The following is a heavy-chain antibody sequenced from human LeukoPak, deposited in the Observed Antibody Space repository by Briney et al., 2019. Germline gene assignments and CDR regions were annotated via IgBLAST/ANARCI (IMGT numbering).Heavy chain of an antibody. J-gene: IGHJ5*02. CDR3: ARGFGTTYYDFWSGYYGNWFDP. V-gene: IGHV1-8*01. CDR1: GYTFTSYD. Sequence: GASVKVSCKASGYTFTSYDINWVRQATGQGLEWMGWMNPNSGNTGYAQKFQGRVTMTRNTSISTAYMELSSLRSEDTAVYYRARGFGTTYYDFWSGYYGNWFDPWGQGTLVTVSS. D-gene: IGHD3-3*01. CDR2: MNPNSGNT.